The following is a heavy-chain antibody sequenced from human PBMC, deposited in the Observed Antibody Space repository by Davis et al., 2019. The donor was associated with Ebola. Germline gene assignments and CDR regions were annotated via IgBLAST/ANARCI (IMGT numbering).Heavy chain of an antibody. Sequence: PGGSLRLSCAASGFTFSSYAMSWVRQAPGKGLEWVSAISGSGGSTYYADSVKGRFTISRDNSKNTLYLQMNSLRAEDTAVYYCAKAITKAYYYYGMDVWGQGTTVTVSS. CDR1: GFTFSSYA. CDR2: ISGSGGST. V-gene: IGHV3-23*01. D-gene: IGHD1-20*01. J-gene: IGHJ6*02. CDR3: AKAITKAYYYYGMDV.